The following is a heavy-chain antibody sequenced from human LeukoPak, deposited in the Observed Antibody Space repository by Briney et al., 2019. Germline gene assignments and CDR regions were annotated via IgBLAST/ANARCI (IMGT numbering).Heavy chain of an antibody. CDR1: GYTFTSYY. V-gene: IGHV1-46*01. J-gene: IGHJ4*02. D-gene: IGHD2-21*02. Sequence: ASVKVSCKASGYTFTSYYMHWVRQAPGQGLEWMGIINPSGGSTSYAQKFQGRVTLTRDESTSTVYMELSSLTSDDTAVYYCARTYCAEDCSIRYFDYWGQGTLVTVSS. CDR3: ARTYCAEDCSIRYFDY. CDR2: INPSGGST.